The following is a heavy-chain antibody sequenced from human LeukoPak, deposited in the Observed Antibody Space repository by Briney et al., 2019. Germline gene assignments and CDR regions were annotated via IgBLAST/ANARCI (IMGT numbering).Heavy chain of an antibody. CDR3: ARVTTYQLLRGCDAFDI. CDR2: ISYDGSNK. CDR1: GFTFSSYA. Sequence: GGSLRLSCAASGFTFSSYAMHWVRQAPGKGLEWVAVISYDGSNKYYADSVKGRFTISRDNSKNTLYLQMNSLRAEDTAVYYCARVTTYQLLRGCDAFDIWGQGTMVTVSS. J-gene: IGHJ3*02. V-gene: IGHV3-30-3*01. D-gene: IGHD2-2*01.